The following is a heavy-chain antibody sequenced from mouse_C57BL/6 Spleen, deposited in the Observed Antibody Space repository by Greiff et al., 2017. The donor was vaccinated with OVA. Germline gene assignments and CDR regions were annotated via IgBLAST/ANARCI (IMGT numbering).Heavy chain of an antibody. V-gene: IGHV1-75*01. CDR1: GYTFTDYY. D-gene: IGHD3-2*02. CDR2: IFPGSGST. CDR3: AREREDSSGHGGFAY. J-gene: IGHJ3*01. Sequence: VQLQESGPELVKPGASVTISCKASGYTFTDYYINWVKQRPGQGLEWIGWIFPGSGSTYYNEKFKGKATLTVDKSSSTAYMLLSSLTSEDSAVYFCAREREDSSGHGGFAYWGQGTLVTVSA.